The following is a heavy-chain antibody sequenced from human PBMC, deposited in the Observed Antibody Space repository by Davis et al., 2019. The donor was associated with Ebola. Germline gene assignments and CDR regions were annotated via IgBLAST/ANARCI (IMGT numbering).Heavy chain of an antibody. CDR3: ARSSIAARPGYYYGMDV. Sequence: GGSLRLSCAASGFTFSDYYMSWVRQAPGQGLEWVSSISSSSSYIYYADSVKGRFTISRDNAKNSLYLQMNSLRAEDTAVYYCARSSIAARPGYYYGMDVWGQGTTVTVSS. V-gene: IGHV3-21*01. D-gene: IGHD6-6*01. CDR2: ISSSSSYI. J-gene: IGHJ6*02. CDR1: GFTFSDYY.